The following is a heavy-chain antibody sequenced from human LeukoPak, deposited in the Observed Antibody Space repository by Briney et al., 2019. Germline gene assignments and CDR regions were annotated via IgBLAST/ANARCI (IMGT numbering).Heavy chain of an antibody. CDR2: IKGDGSST. Sequence: GGSLRLSCVASAFTFNNYWMHWVRQAPGKGLVWVSRIKGDGSSTNYADSVRGRFTISRDNAKNTVYLQMNSLRAEDTAVYYCAKDLSRVVGAIPRVLDYWGQGTLVTVSS. CDR3: AKDLSRVVGAIPRVLDY. V-gene: IGHV3-74*01. CDR1: AFTFNNYW. J-gene: IGHJ4*02. D-gene: IGHD1-26*01.